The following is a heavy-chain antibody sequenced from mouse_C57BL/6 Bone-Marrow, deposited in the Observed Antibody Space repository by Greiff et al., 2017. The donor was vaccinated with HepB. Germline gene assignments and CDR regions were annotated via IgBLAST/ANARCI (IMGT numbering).Heavy chain of an antibody. V-gene: IGHV1-82*01. CDR3: ARSGVFTTVYWYFDV. CDR1: GYAFSSSW. J-gene: IGHJ1*03. D-gene: IGHD1-1*01. Sequence: VQLQQSGPELVKPGASVKISCKASGYAFSSSWMNWVKQRPGKGLEWIGRIYPGDGDTNYNGKFKGKATLTADKSSSTAYMQLSSLTSEDSAVYFCARSGVFTTVYWYFDVWGTGTTVTVSS. CDR2: IYPGDGDT.